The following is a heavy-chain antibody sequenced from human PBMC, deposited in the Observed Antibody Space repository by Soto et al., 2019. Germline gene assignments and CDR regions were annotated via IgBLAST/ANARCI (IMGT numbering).Heavy chain of an antibody. D-gene: IGHD6-6*01. CDR2: IYHSGST. J-gene: IGHJ4*02. Sequence: SETLSLTCTVSGYSISSGYYWGWIRQPPGKGLEWLGSIYHSGSTYYNPSLKSRVTISVDTSKNQFSLKLSSVTAADTAVYYCARDNRIAARDYWGQGTLVTVSS. V-gene: IGHV4-38-2*02. CDR3: ARDNRIAARDY. CDR1: GYSISSGYY.